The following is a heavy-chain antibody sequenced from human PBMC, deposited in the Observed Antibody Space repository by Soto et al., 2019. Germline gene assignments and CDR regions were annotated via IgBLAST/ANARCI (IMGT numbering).Heavy chain of an antibody. V-gene: IGHV3-7*01. J-gene: IGHJ3*02. Sequence: EVQLVESGGGLVQPGGSLRLSCAASGFTFSSYWMSWVRQAPGKGLEWVANIKQDGSEKYYVDSVKGRFTISRDNAKNSLYLQMNSLRAEDTVVYYCARDQEGNWNLDAFDIWGQGTMVTVSS. D-gene: IGHD1-7*01. CDR2: IKQDGSEK. CDR3: ARDQEGNWNLDAFDI. CDR1: GFTFSSYW.